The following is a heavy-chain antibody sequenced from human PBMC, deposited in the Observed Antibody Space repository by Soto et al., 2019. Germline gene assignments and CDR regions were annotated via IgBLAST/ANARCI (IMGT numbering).Heavy chain of an antibody. V-gene: IGHV4-31*03. J-gene: IGHJ5*02. D-gene: IGHD4-17*01. Sequence: PSETLSLTCTVSGGSISSGGYYWSWIRQHPGKGLEWIGYIYYSWSTYYNPSLKSRVTISVDTSKNQFSLKLSSVTAADTAVYYCARGTPDYGDSNWFDPWGQGTLVTVSS. CDR1: GGSISSGGYY. CDR2: IYYSWST. CDR3: ARGTPDYGDSNWFDP.